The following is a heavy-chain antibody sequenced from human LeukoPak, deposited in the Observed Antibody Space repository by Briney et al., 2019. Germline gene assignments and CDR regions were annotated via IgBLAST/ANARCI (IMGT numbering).Heavy chain of an antibody. Sequence: EASVTVSCKASGYTFTGYYMHWVRQAPGQGLEWMGWINPNSGGTNYAQKFQGRVTMTRDTSISTAYMELSRLRSDDTAVYYCARQLFYYYYMDVWGKGTTVTVSS. CDR2: INPNSGGT. D-gene: IGHD6-6*01. V-gene: IGHV1-2*02. CDR3: ARQLFYYYYMDV. J-gene: IGHJ6*03. CDR1: GYTFTGYY.